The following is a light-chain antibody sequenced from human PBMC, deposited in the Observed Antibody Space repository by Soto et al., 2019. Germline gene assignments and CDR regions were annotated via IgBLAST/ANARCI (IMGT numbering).Light chain of an antibody. V-gene: IGKV3-20*01. CDR2: DAS. CDR1: QTIASVS. J-gene: IGKJ4*01. Sequence: EMVLTQSPGTLSLSPEDRATLSCRASQTIASVSLAWYQQKPGQAPRLLIYDASSRAADIPDRFSGRGSGTDFTLTISRLEPGDRAVYFCQQDGNSPLTFGGGTKVDI. CDR3: QQDGNSPLT.